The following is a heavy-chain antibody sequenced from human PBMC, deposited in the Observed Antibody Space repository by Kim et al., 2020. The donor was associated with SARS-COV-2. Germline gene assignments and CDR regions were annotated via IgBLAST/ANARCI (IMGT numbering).Heavy chain of an antibody. D-gene: IGHD4-17*01. Sequence: YYADAVQSRFTISRNNAKNSLYLQMNRLRAEDTAVYYCARIGLPVHRDDCWGQGTLVTVSS. V-gene: IGHV3-21*01. J-gene: IGHJ4*02. CDR3: ARIGLPVHRDDC.